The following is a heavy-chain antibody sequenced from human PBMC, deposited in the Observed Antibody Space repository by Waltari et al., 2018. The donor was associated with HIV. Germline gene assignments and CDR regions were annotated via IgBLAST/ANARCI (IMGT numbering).Heavy chain of an antibody. Sequence: EVQLVESGGDLVQPGGSLRLSCAASGFTFRSYWMSWVRQAPGKGLGWVAFIKDGGSALWNVESRKGRDTSSRDNAANSLYLQMNSRGAEDTAVDYGAIDRATVWGQGTTVTV. CDR2: IKDGGSAL. CDR1: GFTFRSYW. CDR3: AIDRATV. J-gene: IGHJ6*02. V-gene: IGHV3-7*01. D-gene: IGHD5-12*01.